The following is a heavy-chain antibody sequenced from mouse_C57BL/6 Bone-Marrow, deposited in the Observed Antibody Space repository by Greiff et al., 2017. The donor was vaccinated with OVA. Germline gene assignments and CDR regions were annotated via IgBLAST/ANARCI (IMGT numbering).Heavy chain of an antibody. Sequence: EVKLMESGGGLVQPGGSLKLSCAASGFTFSDYGMAWVRQAPRKGPEWVAFISNLAYSIYYADTVTGRFTISRENAKNTLYLEMSSLRSEDTAMYYCARGGNYGCAYWGQGTLVTVSA. CDR2: ISNLAYSI. CDR1: GFTFSDYG. D-gene: IGHD2-1*01. J-gene: IGHJ3*01. CDR3: ARGGNYGCAY. V-gene: IGHV5-15*01.